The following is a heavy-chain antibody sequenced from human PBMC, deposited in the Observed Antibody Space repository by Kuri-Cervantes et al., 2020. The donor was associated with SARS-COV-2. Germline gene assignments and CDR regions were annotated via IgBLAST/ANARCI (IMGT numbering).Heavy chain of an antibody. CDR3: ARVVTMVRGVIENGMDV. D-gene: IGHD3-10*01. Sequence: GGSLRLSCAASGFSFSSYGMSWVRQAPGKGLEWVANIRGSGDRTYYADSVKGRFTISRDNSKNTLYLQMNSLRAEDTAVYYCARVVTMVRGVIENGMDVWGQGTTVTVSS. CDR1: GFSFSSYG. CDR2: IRGSGDRT. V-gene: IGHV3-23*01. J-gene: IGHJ6*02.